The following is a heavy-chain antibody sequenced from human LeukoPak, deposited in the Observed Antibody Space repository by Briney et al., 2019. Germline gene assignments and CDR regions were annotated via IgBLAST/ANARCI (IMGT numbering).Heavy chain of an antibody. CDR2: IYYSGST. CDR1: GGSISSTSYY. J-gene: IGHJ4*02. D-gene: IGHD6-13*01. V-gene: IGHV4-39*07. Sequence: PSETLSLTCIVSGGSISSTSYYWGWIRQPPGKVLEWIGSIYYSGSTYYNPSLKSRVTISVDTSKNQFSLKLSSVTAADTAVYYCARESIAAAGTFDYWGQGTLVTVSS. CDR3: ARESIAAAGTFDY.